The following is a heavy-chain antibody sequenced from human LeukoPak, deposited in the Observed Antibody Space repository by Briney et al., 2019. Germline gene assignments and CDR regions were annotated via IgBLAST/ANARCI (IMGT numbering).Heavy chain of an antibody. V-gene: IGHV4-39*01. J-gene: IGHJ3*02. CDR1: GGSISSSSYY. CDR3: ARDVDTAMVTEDI. D-gene: IGHD5-18*01. CDR2: IYYSGST. Sequence: SETLSLTCTVSGGSISSSSYYWGWIRQPPGKGLEWIGSIYYSGSTYYNPSLKSRVTISVDTSKNQFSLKLSSVTAADTAVYYCARDVDTAMVTEDIWGQGTMVTVSS.